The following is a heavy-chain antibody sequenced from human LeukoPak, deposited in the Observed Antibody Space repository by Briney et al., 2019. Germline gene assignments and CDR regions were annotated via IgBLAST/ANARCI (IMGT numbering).Heavy chain of an antibody. D-gene: IGHD3-22*01. J-gene: IGHJ4*02. V-gene: IGHV3-74*01. CDR1: GFAFRSHA. CDR3: TSFADAAGYYYDSSGYSFY. Sequence: PGGSLRLSCTASGFAFRSHAMHWVRQAPGKGLVWVSRINSDGSSTRYADSVKGRFTISRDNTKNTLYLQMNSLRAEDTAVYYCTSFADAAGYYYDSSGYSFYWGQGTLVTVSS. CDR2: INSDGSST.